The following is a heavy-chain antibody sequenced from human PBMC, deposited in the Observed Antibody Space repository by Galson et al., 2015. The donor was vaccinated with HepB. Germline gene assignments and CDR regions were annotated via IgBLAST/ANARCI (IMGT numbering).Heavy chain of an antibody. D-gene: IGHD3-3*01. V-gene: IGHV3-33*01. CDR2: IWYDGSNK. J-gene: IGHJ6*02. CDR3: ARDLYDFWSGYPPDYYYYGMDV. Sequence: SLRLSCAASGFTFSSYGMHWVRQAPGKGLEWVAVIWYDGSNKYYADSVKGRFTISRDNSKNTLYLQMNSLRAEDTAVYYCARDLYDFWSGYPPDYYYYGMDVWGQGTTVTVSS. CDR1: GFTFSSYG.